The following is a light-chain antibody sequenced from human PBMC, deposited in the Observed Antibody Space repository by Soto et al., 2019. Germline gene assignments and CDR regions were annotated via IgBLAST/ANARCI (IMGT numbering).Light chain of an antibody. CDR1: QSISSN. J-gene: IGKJ2*01. V-gene: IGKV3-15*01. CDR3: QQYIDWPPYT. CDR2: GAS. Sequence: EIVMTQSPATLSVSPGERATLSCRASQSISSNLAWYQQKPGQAPRLLIYGASTRATGVSDRFSGSGSGTDFTLTISSLQSEDFAVYYCQQYIDWPPYTFGQGTKVDIK.